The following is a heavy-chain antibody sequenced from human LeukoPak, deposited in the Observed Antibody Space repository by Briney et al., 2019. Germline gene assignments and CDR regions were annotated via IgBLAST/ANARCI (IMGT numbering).Heavy chain of an antibody. Sequence: GESLKISCKGSGYSFTGYWIAWVRQMPGKGLEWMGIIYPGDSDTRYSPSFQGQVTISADKSISTAYLQWSSLKASDTAVYYCARGRRFGELSHPTYYFDYWGQGTQVTVSS. CDR1: GYSFTGYW. CDR3: ARGRRFGELSHPTYYFDY. CDR2: IYPGDSDT. J-gene: IGHJ4*02. D-gene: IGHD3-10*01. V-gene: IGHV5-51*01.